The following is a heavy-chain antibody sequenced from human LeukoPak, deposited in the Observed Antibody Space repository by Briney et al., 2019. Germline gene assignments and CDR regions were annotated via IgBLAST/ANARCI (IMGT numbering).Heavy chain of an antibody. CDR3: TRNYYGSGSYVDY. J-gene: IGHJ4*02. V-gene: IGHV3-49*04. CDR2: IRSKAYGGTT. Sequence: GGSLRLSCTASGFTFGDYAMSWVRPAPGKGLEWVGFIRSKAYGGTTEYAPSVKGRFTISRDDSKSIAYLQMNSLKTEDTAVYYCTRNYYGSGSYVDYWGQGTLVTVSS. CDR1: GFTFGDYA. D-gene: IGHD3-10*01.